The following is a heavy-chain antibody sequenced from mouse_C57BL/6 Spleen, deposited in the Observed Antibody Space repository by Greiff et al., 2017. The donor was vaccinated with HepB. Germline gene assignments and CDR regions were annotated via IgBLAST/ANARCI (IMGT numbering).Heavy chain of an antibody. J-gene: IGHJ1*03. Sequence: EVQGVESGGGLVQPGGSMKLSCVASGFTFSNYWMNWVRQSPEKGLEWVAQIRLKSDNYATHYAESVKGRFTISRDDSKSSVYLQMNNLRAEDTGIYYCTGLGLWWYFDVWGTGTTVTVSS. CDR1: GFTFSNYW. CDR2: IRLKSDNYAT. D-gene: IGHD4-1*01. CDR3: TGLGLWWYFDV. V-gene: IGHV6-3*01.